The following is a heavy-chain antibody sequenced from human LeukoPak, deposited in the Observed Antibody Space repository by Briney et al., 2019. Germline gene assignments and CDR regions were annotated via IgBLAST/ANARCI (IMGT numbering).Heavy chain of an antibody. CDR2: ISSTGSSR. V-gene: IGHV3-48*03. J-gene: IGHJ4*02. CDR1: GFTFSSYE. CDR3: ALTLGLTLYSSGWRGGDY. Sequence: PGGSPRLSCAASGFTFSSYEMNWVRQAPGKGLEWVSHISSTGSSRDYADSVKGRFTISRDNAKNSLYLQMNSPRGEDTAGYYCALTLGLTLYSSGWRGGDYWGQGTLGTVSS. D-gene: IGHD6-19*01.